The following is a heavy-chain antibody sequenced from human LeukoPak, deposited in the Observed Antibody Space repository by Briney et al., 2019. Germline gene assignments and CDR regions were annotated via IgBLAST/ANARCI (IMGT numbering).Heavy chain of an antibody. CDR2: ISGSGGTT. D-gene: IGHD4-17*01. Sequence: PGGSLRLSCAASEFTFYSYGMSWVRQAPGKGLEWVSSISGSGGTTYYTDSVKGRFTISRDNSMKTLFLQMNSLRAEDKAVYYCAKASGYGDYGYYSYYIDVWGKGTTVTISS. CDR3: AKASGYGDYGYYSYYIDV. J-gene: IGHJ6*03. V-gene: IGHV3-23*01. CDR1: EFTFYSYG.